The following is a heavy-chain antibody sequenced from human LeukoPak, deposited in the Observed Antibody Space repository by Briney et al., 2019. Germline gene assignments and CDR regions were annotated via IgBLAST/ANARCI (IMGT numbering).Heavy chain of an antibody. CDR2: INPNSGVI. J-gene: IGHJ5*02. V-gene: IGHV1-2*02. CDR1: GYTFTVYY. D-gene: IGHD2-21*01. CDR3: ARADRLDGAPYLIGP. Sequence: ASVKVSCKTSGYTFTVYYMHWVRQAPGQGLEWMGWINPNSGVISSAQKFQGRVTMTRDTSITTVYMGVRWLTSDDTAIYYCARADRLDGAPYLIGPWGQGTLVTVSS.